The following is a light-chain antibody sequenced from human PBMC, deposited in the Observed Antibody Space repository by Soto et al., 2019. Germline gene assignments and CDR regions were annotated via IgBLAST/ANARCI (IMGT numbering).Light chain of an antibody. CDR2: GVS. J-gene: IGKJ5*01. CDR3: QQYNDWPIT. CDR1: QSVGSN. Sequence: EIVMTQSPATLSVSPGERVTLSCRASQSVGSNLAWYQHKPGQAPRLLIYGVSTRATGIPARFSGSASGTDFILTISSLQSEDFAVYSCQQYNDWPITFGPGTRLEIK. V-gene: IGKV3-15*01.